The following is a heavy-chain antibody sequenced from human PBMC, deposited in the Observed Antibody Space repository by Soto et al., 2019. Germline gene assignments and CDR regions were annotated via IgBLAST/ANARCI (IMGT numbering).Heavy chain of an antibody. J-gene: IGHJ6*02. Sequence: ASVKVSCKASGYTFTSYAMHWMRQAPGQRLEWMGWINTGNGNTKYSQKFQGRVTITRGTSASTAYMELSSLRSEDTAVYYCARDKAIVVVVAATSFGMDVWGQGTTVTVSS. CDR3: ARDKAIVVVVAATSFGMDV. CDR2: INTGNGNT. CDR1: GYTFTSYA. V-gene: IGHV1-3*04. D-gene: IGHD2-15*01.